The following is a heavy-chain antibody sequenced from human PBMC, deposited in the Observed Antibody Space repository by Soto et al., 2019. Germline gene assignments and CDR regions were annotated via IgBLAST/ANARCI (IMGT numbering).Heavy chain of an antibody. Sequence: EVQLLESGGGLVQPGGSLRLSCAASGFTFSSYAMSWVRQAPGKGLEWVSAISGSGGSTYYADSVKGRFTISRDNSKNTLYLQMNSLRAEDTAVYYCSKYSSSWSEGQSYGMDVWGQGTTVTVSS. J-gene: IGHJ6*02. CDR2: ISGSGGST. V-gene: IGHV3-23*01. CDR1: GFTFSSYA. D-gene: IGHD6-13*01. CDR3: SKYSSSWSEGQSYGMDV.